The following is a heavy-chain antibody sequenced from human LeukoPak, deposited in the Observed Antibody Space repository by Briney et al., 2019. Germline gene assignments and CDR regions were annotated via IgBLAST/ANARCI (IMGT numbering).Heavy chain of an antibody. CDR1: GFTFSSYS. D-gene: IGHD3-22*01. Sequence: PGGSLRLSCAASGFTFSSYSMNWVRQAPGKGLEWVSYITSSSSTIYYADSVKGRFTISRDNAKNSLYLQMNSLRAEDTAVYYCARDMKAYDSSYGMDVWGQGTTVTVSS. V-gene: IGHV3-48*04. J-gene: IGHJ6*02. CDR3: ARDMKAYDSSYGMDV. CDR2: ITSSSSTI.